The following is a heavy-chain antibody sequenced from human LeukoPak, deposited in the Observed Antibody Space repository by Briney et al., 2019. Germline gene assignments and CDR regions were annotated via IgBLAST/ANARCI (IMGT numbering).Heavy chain of an antibody. CDR1: GSTFSSYA. D-gene: IGHD6-13*01. CDR3: AKDRRRSSWFYDAFDI. CDR2: ISGSGGST. J-gene: IGHJ3*02. V-gene: IGHV3-23*01. Sequence: GGSLRLSCAASGSTFSSYAMSWVRQAPGKGLEWVSAISGSGGSTYYADSVKGRFTISRDNSKNTLYLQMNSLRAEDTAVYYCAKDRRRSSWFYDAFDIWGQGTMVTVSS.